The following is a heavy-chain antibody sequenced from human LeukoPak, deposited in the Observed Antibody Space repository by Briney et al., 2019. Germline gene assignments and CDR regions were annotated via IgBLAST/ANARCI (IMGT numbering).Heavy chain of an antibody. CDR3: ARSHDYSNYVAF. D-gene: IGHD4-11*01. CDR2: IYPGDSDT. V-gene: IGHV5-51*01. CDR1: GYNFTIRW. J-gene: IGHJ4*02. Sequence: GGSLKISCKGSGYNFTIRWIGWVRQMPGKGLEWMGIIYPGDSDTRYNPSFQGQITISADKSISTAYVQWSSLKASDTAMYYCARSHDYSNYVAFWGQGTLVTVSS.